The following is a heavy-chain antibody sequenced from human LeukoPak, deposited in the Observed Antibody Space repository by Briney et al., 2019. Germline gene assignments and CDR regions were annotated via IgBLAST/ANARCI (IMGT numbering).Heavy chain of an antibody. CDR1: GFTFSSYS. CDR3: VKAFSSSGWYTPFDY. J-gene: IGHJ4*02. V-gene: IGHV3-48*01. Sequence: GGSLRLSCAASGFTFSSYSMNWVRQAPGKGLEWVSYISSSSSTIYYADSVKGRFTISRDNAKNTLYLQMNSLRAEDTAVYYCVKAFSSSGWYTPFDYWGQGTLVTVSS. CDR2: ISSSSSTI. D-gene: IGHD6-19*01.